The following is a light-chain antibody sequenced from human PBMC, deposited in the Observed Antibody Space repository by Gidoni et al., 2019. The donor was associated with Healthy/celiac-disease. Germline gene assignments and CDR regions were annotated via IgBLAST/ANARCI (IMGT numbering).Light chain of an antibody. Sequence: DIVMTQSPLSLPVTPGEPASISCRSSQSLLHSNGYNYSDWYLQKPGQSPQLLIYLGSNRASGVPDRFSGSGSGTDFTLKISRVEAEDVGVYYCMQALQTPPTFXQXTKVEIK. CDR3: MQALQTPPT. CDR1: QSLLHSNGYNY. CDR2: LGS. J-gene: IGKJ1*01. V-gene: IGKV2-28*01.